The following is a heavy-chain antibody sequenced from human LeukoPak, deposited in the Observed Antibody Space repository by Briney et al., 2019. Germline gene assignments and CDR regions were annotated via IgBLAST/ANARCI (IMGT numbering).Heavy chain of an antibody. CDR3: ARGDARGYSYGHFHFDH. V-gene: IGHV4-61*10. D-gene: IGHD5-18*01. CDR1: GGSISSGTYY. Sequence: PSQTLSLTCTVSGGSISSGTYYWTWIRQPAGKGLEWIGYIYYSGSTNYNPSLKSRVTVSVDTSKNQFSLKLSSVTAADTAVYYCARGDARGYSYGHFHFDHWGHGTLVTVSS. CDR2: IYYSGST. J-gene: IGHJ4*01.